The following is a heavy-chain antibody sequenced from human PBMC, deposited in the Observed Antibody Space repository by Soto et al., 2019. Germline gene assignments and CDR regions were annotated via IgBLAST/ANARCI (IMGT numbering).Heavy chain of an antibody. D-gene: IGHD6-13*01. Sequence: QITLKESCPTLVKPTQTLTLTCTFSGFSLSTSGVGLGWIRQPPGKALEWLALIYWNDDKRYSPSLKSRLTITKDTSKNQVVLTMTNMDPVDTATYYCAHRHAADAPRTWFDPWGQGTLVTVSS. CDR3: AHRHAADAPRTWFDP. J-gene: IGHJ5*02. CDR1: GFSLSTSGVG. CDR2: IYWNDDK. V-gene: IGHV2-5*01.